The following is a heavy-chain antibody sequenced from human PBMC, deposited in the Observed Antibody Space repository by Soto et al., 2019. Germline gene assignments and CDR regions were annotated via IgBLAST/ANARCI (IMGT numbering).Heavy chain of an antibody. V-gene: IGHV3-23*01. CDR3: AKARDSSGFRYYYYMDV. Sequence: PGGSLRLSCAASGFTFSSYAMSWVRQAPGKGLEWVSAISGSGGSTYYADSVKGRFTISRDNSKNTLYLQMNSLRAEDTAVYYCAKARDSSGFRYYYYMDVWGKGTTVTVSS. CDR1: GFTFSSYA. D-gene: IGHD6-19*01. CDR2: ISGSGGST. J-gene: IGHJ6*03.